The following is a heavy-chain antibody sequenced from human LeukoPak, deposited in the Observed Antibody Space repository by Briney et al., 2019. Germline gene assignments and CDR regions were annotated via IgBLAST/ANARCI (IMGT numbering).Heavy chain of an antibody. J-gene: IGHJ4*02. D-gene: IGHD6-13*01. CDR1: GYTFTGYY. V-gene: IGHV1-2*02. Sequence: ASVKLSCQASGYTFTGYYMYWVRQAPGQGLEWMGWINPNSGGTNYAQKFQGRVTMTRDTSIDTAYMELSRLRSDDTAVYYCALHPGMAATGTLGLSTYWGQGTLVTISS. CDR3: ALHPGMAATGTLGLSTY. CDR2: INPNSGGT.